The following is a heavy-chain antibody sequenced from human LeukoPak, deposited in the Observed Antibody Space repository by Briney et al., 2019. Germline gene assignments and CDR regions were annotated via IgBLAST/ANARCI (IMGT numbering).Heavy chain of an antibody. V-gene: IGHV3-21*04. CDR3: ARGELYCSSTSCYPDY. Sequence: GESLRLSCAASGFTFSTYTINWVRQAPGKGLEWVSSITSGSHIYYADSVRGRFTISRDNAKNSLYLQMNSLRAEDTAVYYCARGELYCSSTSCYPDYWGQGTLVTVSS. CDR1: GFTFSTYT. CDR2: ITSGSHI. D-gene: IGHD2-2*01. J-gene: IGHJ4*02.